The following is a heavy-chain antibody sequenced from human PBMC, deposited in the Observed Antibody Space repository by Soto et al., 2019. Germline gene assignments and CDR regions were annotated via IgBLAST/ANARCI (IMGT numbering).Heavy chain of an antibody. Sequence: VKVSCKASGYTFTGYYMHWVRQAPGQGLEWMGWINPTSGGTNYAQKFQGRVTMTRDTSISTAYMELNRLSSDDTAVYYCARERASYSNIDAFDIWGPGTMVTVSS. CDR1: GYTFTGYY. V-gene: IGHV1-2*02. D-gene: IGHD2-15*01. CDR3: ARERASYSNIDAFDI. CDR2: INPTSGGT. J-gene: IGHJ3*02.